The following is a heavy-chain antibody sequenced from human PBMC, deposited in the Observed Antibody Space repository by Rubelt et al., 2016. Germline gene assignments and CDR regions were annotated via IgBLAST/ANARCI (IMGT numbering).Heavy chain of an antibody. V-gene: IGHV5-10-1*01. CDR3: ARHAGDGGNSEDWFDP. D-gene: IGHD4-23*01. CDR1: GYSFTSYW. Sequence: EVQLVQSGAEVKKPGESLRISCKGSGYSFTSYWISWVRQMPGKGLEWMGRIDPSDSYTNYSPAFQGHVTISADKSISTAYLQWSSLKASGTAMYYCARHAGDGGNSEDWFDPWGQGTLVTVSS. CDR2: IDPSDSYT. J-gene: IGHJ5*02.